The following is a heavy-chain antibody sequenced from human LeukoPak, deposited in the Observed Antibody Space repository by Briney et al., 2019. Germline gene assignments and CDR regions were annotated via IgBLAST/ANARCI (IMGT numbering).Heavy chain of an antibody. CDR3: ARAPSEIGGYYPEYFRH. Sequence: PGGSLRLSCAASGFTFSSYWMHWVRQAPGKGLVWVSRIKSDGSTRYADSVKGRFTVSRDNVKNTVSLQMNSLRAEDTGVYYCARAPSEIGGYYPEYFRHWGQGTLVIVSS. V-gene: IGHV3-74*01. CDR2: IKSDGST. CDR1: GFTFSSYW. J-gene: IGHJ1*01. D-gene: IGHD3-22*01.